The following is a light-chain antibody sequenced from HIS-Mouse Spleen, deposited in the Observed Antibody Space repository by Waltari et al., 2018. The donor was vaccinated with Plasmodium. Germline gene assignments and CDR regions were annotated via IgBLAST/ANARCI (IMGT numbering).Light chain of an antibody. CDR1: VLAKKY. V-gene: IGLV3-27*01. CDR3: YSAADNKRV. CDR2: KDS. Sequence: SYELTQPSSVSVSPGQTARITCSGDVLAKKYARWFQQKPGQAPVLVIYKDSERPSGIAEGFAGASSGNTVTLTISGAQVEDEADYYCYSAADNKRVFGGGTKLTVL. J-gene: IGLJ3*02.